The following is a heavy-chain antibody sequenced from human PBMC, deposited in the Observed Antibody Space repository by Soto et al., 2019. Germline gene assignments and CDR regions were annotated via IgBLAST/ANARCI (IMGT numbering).Heavy chain of an antibody. D-gene: IGHD3-22*01. Sequence: QVQLVQSGAEVKTPGASVKVSCQASGYTFSSYYMYWVRQAPGQGLEWMGKINPSGGSTRYAQKFQGRVTMASDTSTSTVYMELSSLRSEDTAVYYCARLWLLNAFDMWGQGTVVTVSS. CDR1: GYTFSSYY. CDR2: INPSGGST. CDR3: ARLWLLNAFDM. V-gene: IGHV1-46*01. J-gene: IGHJ3*02.